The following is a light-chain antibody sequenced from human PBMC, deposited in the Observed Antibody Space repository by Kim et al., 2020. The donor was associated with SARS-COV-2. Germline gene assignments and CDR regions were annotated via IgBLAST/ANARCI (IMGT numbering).Light chain of an antibody. J-gene: IGKJ2*03. V-gene: IGKV4-1*01. Sequence: RATINCQSSQSILYSSTKKNYLAWYQQKSGQPPKLLSYCASTRESGVPDRFSGSGSGTDFTPTISSVHAEDVTVYYCQQYLSTPYSFGQGTKLEI. CDR2: CAS. CDR1: QSILYSSTKKNY. CDR3: QQYLSTPYS.